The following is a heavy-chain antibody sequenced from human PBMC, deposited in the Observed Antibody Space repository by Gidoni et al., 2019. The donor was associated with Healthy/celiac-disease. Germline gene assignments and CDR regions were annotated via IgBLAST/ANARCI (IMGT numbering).Heavy chain of an antibody. CDR1: GFTCRRYG. CDR3: SRGGLPRPSEFNWFDP. V-gene: IGHV3-33*01. J-gene: IGHJ5*02. Sequence: VRLVECGGGGVQPGRSLRLSCAASGFTCRRYGMHWVRQAPGKGLEWGAVIWYDGSNIYSADSVKGRFTISIDNSTNTLYLQMTSLRSEDTAVSYCSRGGLPRPSEFNWFDPWGQGTLVTVPS. CDR2: IWYDGSNI. D-gene: IGHD2-15*01.